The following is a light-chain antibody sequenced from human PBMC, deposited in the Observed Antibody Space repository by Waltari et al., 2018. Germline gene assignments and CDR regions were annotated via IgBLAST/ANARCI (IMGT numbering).Light chain of an antibody. CDR2: KAN. CDR3: ALYMGSGIWV. Sequence: QTVVTQEPSLSVSPGGTVTLTCALSSGSLSTTSYSTWYQQTPGQAPLTLVYKANARPAGVPDRFSGSILGNTAALTITGAQADDESDYYCALYMGSGIWVFGGGTRLTVL. CDR1: SGSLSTTSY. J-gene: IGLJ3*02. V-gene: IGLV8-61*01.